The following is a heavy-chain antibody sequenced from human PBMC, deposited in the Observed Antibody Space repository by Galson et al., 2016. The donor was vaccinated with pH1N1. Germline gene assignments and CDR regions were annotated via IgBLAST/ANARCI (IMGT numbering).Heavy chain of an antibody. CDR3: AKGAGRYYFGSGSFNY. Sequence: SLRLSCAVSGFAFDDFAMHWVRHVPGKGLEWVSGISWNSNSIGYADSVKGRFTISRDSAKKSLFLQMNSLRVEDTALYYCAKGAGRYYFGSGSFNYWGQGTQVTVSS. CDR2: ISWNSNSI. D-gene: IGHD3-10*01. V-gene: IGHV3-9*01. CDR1: GFAFDDFA. J-gene: IGHJ4*02.